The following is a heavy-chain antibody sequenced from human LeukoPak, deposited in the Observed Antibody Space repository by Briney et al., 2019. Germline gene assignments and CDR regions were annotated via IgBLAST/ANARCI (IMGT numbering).Heavy chain of an antibody. CDR2: IIPIFGTA. CDR3: ARGANYYGSGNNWFDP. J-gene: IGHJ5*02. CDR1: GGTFSSYA. D-gene: IGHD3-10*01. V-gene: IGHV1-69*01. Sequence: SVKVSCKASGGTFSSYAISWVRQAPGQGLEWMGGIIPIFGTANYAQKFQGRATITADESTSTAYMELSSLRSEDTAVYYCARGANYYGSGNNWFDPWGQGTLVTVSS.